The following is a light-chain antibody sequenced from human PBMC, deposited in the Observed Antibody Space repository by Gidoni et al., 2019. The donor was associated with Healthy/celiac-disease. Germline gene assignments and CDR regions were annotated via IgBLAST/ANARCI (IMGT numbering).Light chain of an antibody. CDR2: CAS. V-gene: IGKV3D-15*01. CDR3: KQYNNWPPVT. J-gene: IGKJ5*01. CDR1: QSVSSN. Sequence: EIVMTQSPATLSVSPGDSATLSCSARQSVSSNLAWYQQKPGQAPRLLIYCASTRATGIPARFSGSGSGTEFTLTISSLQSEDFAVYYCKQYNNWPPVTFGQGTRLEIK.